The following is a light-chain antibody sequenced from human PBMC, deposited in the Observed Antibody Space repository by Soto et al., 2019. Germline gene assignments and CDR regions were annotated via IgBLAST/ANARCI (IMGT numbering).Light chain of an antibody. CDR1: SYNIGAGYD. V-gene: IGLV1-40*01. CDR3: QSYDSSLSGRV. CDR2: GNS. J-gene: IGLJ1*01. Sequence: QCVLTQPPSVSGAPGQRVTISCTGSSYNIGAGYDVHWYQQLPGTAPKLLISGNSNRPSGVPDRFSGSKSGTSASLAITGLQAEDEADYYCQSYDSSLSGRVFGTGTKLTVL.